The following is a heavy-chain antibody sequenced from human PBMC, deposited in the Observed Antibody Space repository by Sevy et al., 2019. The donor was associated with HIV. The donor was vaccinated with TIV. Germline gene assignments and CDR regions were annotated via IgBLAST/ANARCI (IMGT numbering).Heavy chain of an antibody. V-gene: IGHV1-2*06. Sequence: ASVKVFCKASGYTFTGYYMHWVRQAPGQGLEWMGRINPNSGGTNYAQKFQGRVTMTRDTSISTAYMELSRLRSDDTAVYYCARESCGGDCYSYNWFDPWGQGTLVTVSS. J-gene: IGHJ5*02. CDR3: ARESCGGDCYSYNWFDP. CDR1: GYTFTGYY. D-gene: IGHD2-21*02. CDR2: INPNSGGT.